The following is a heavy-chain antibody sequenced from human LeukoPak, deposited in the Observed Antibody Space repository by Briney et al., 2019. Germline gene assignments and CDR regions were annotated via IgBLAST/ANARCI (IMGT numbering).Heavy chain of an antibody. D-gene: IGHD3-3*01. CDR2: IYTSGST. CDR1: GGSISSGSYY. V-gene: IGHV4-61*02. CDR3: ARALRFLEWHDAFDI. Sequence: SETLSLTCTVSGGSISSGSYYWSWIRQPAGKGLEWIGRIYTSGSTNYSPSLKSRVAISVDTSKNQFSLKLSSVTAADTAVYCCARALRFLEWHDAFDIWGQGTMVTVSS. J-gene: IGHJ3*02.